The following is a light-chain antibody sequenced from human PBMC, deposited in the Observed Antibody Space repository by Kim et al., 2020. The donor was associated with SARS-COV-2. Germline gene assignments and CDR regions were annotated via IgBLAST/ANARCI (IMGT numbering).Light chain of an antibody. CDR2: RNN. CDR1: SSNIGSNY. V-gene: IGLV1-47*01. Sequence: QSMLTQPPSASGTPGQRVTISCSGSSSNIGSNYVYWYQQLPGTAPKLLIYRNNQRPSGVPDRFSGSKSGTSASLAISGLRSEDEADYYCAAWDDSLSGRVFGGGTQLTVL. CDR3: AAWDDSLSGRV. J-gene: IGLJ3*02.